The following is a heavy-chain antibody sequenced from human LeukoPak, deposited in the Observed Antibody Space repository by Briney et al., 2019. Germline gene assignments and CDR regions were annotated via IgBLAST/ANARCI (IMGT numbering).Heavy chain of an antibody. CDR1: GFTFSSYG. CDR2: ISYDGSNK. V-gene: IGHV3-30*18. CDR3: AKGLYGSGSYYCDY. D-gene: IGHD3-10*01. Sequence: GGSLRLSCAASGFTFSSYGMHWVRQAPGKGLEWVAVISYDGSNKYYAGSVKGRFTISRDNSKNTLYLQMNSLRAEDTAVYYCAKGLYGSGSYYCDYWGQGTLVTVSS. J-gene: IGHJ4*02.